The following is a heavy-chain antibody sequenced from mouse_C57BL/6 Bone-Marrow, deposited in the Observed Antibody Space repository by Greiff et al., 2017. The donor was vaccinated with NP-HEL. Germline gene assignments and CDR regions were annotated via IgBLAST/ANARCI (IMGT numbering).Heavy chain of an antibody. CDR2: ISGGGGNT. D-gene: IGHD2-2*01. CDR3: ARQTAIYYGYDVFDY. CDR1: GFTFSSYT. V-gene: IGHV5-9*01. Sequence: EVMLVESGGGLVKPGGSLKLSCAASGFTFSSYTMSWVRQTPEKRLEWVATISGGGGNTYYPDSVKGRFTISRDNAKNTLYLQMSSLRSEDTALYYCARQTAIYYGYDVFDYWGQGTTLTVSS. J-gene: IGHJ2*01.